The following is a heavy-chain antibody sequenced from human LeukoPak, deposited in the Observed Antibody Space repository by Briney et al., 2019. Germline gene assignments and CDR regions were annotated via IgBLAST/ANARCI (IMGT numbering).Heavy chain of an antibody. CDR3: AEIGITMIGGV. CDR1: GFPFSSYE. V-gene: IGHV3-48*03. Sequence: GGSLRLSCVASGFPFSSYEMTWVRQAPGKGLEWVSYISTSSSTINYADSVKGRFTISTDNAKNSLYLQMNSLRADDTAVYYCAEIGITMIGGVWGKGTTVTISS. J-gene: IGHJ6*04. D-gene: IGHD3-10*02. CDR2: ISTSSSTI.